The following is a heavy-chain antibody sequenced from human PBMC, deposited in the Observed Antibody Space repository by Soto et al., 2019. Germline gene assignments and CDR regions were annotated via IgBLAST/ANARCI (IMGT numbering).Heavy chain of an antibody. CDR2: ISGSGGST. V-gene: IGHV3-23*01. CDR3: AGSSDGYAWFDP. CDR1: GFTFSSYA. D-gene: IGHD6-19*01. Sequence: EVQLLESGGGLVQPGGSLRLSCAASGFTFSSYAMSWVRQAPGKGLEWVSAISGSGGSTYYADSVKGRFTISRDNSKSTLYLRMNSVRAEDTAVYYCAGSSDGYAWFDPWGQGTLVTVSS. J-gene: IGHJ5*02.